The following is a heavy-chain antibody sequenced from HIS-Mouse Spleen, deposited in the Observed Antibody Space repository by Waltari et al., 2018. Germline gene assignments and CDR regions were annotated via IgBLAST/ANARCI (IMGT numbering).Heavy chain of an antibody. CDR3: ARSFGGLLVGARRWPMAFDI. CDR2: TIPIFGTA. Sequence: QVQLVQSGAEVKKPGSSVKVSCKASGGTFSSYAISWVRQAPGQGLEWVGGTIPIFGTANSAQKFQGRVTITADESTSTAYMELGSLRSEDTAVYYCARSFGGLLVGARRWPMAFDIWGQGTMVTVSS. CDR1: GGTFSSYA. V-gene: IGHV1-69*01. D-gene: IGHD1-26*01. J-gene: IGHJ3*02.